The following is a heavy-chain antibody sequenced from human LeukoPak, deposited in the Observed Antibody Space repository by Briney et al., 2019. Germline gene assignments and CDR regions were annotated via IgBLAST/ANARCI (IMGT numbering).Heavy chain of an antibody. Sequence: GGSLRLSCAASGFTFSSYAMSWVRQAPGKGLEWVSDINGSGGSTYYADSVKGRFTTSRDNSKNTLYLQMNSLRADDTAVYYCAGVDAAMPDAFDIWGQGTTVTVSS. CDR2: INGSGGST. J-gene: IGHJ3*02. D-gene: IGHD5-18*01. CDR3: AGVDAAMPDAFDI. V-gene: IGHV3-23*01. CDR1: GFTFSSYA.